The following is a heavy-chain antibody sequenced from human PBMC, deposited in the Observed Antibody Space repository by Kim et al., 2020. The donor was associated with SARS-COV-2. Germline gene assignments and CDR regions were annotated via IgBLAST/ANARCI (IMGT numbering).Heavy chain of an antibody. Sequence: GGSLRLSCAASGFTFNNFGMQWVRQAPGKGLEWVALISTDGSTEYYADSVSGRFTISRDNSKNMLYLQMNSLRIEDTAVYYCAKDHGSGWLFDCWGQGTL. D-gene: IGHD6-19*01. CDR3: AKDHGSGWLFDC. CDR1: GFTFNNFG. V-gene: IGHV3-30*18. CDR2: ISTDGSTE. J-gene: IGHJ4*02.